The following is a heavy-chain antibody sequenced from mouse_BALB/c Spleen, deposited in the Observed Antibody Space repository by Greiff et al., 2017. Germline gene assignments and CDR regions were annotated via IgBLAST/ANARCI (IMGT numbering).Heavy chain of an antibody. CDR2: IYPSDSYT. V-gene: IGHV1-69*02. D-gene: IGHD4-1*01. CDR1: GYTFTSYW. J-gene: IGHJ2*01. CDR3: TRSDWGYFDY. Sequence: VQLQESGAELVRPGASVKLSCKASGYTFTSYWINWVKQRPGQGLEWIGNIYPSDSYTNYNQKFKDKATLTVDKSSSTAYMQLSSPTSEDSAVYYCTRSDWGYFDYWGQGTTLTVSS.